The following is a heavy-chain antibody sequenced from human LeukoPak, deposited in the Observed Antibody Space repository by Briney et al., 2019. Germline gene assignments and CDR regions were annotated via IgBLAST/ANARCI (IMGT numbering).Heavy chain of an antibody. CDR3: ARDPVAARPNYYYMDV. CDR1: GFTFSSYW. D-gene: IGHD6-6*01. CDR2: IKQDGSEK. Sequence: GGSLRLSCAASGFTFSSYWMSWVRQAPGKGLEWVANIKQDGSEKYCVDSVKGRFTISRDNAKNSLYLQMNSLRAEDTAVYYCARDPVAARPNYYYMDVWGKGTTVTVSS. V-gene: IGHV3-7*01. J-gene: IGHJ6*03.